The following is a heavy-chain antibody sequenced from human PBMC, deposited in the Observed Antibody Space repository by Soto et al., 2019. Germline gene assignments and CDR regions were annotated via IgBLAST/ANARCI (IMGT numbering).Heavy chain of an antibody. V-gene: IGHV3-11*01. J-gene: IGHJ5*02. CDR2: ISSSGSTI. CDR1: GFTFSDYY. Sequence: GGSLRLSCAASGFTFSDYYMSWIRQAPGKGLEWVSYISSSGSTIYYADSVKGRFTISRDNAKNSLYLQMNSLRAEDTAVYYCASGYCSSTSCYDVFPWGQGTLVTVSS. CDR3: ASGYCSSTSCYDVFP. D-gene: IGHD2-2*01.